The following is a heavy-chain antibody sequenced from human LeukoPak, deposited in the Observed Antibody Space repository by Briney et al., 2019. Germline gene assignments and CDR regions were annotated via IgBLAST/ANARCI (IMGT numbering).Heavy chain of an antibody. V-gene: IGHV4-59*12. J-gene: IGHJ6*03. CDR1: GGSISSYY. CDR2: IYYSGST. Sequence: SETLSLTCTVSGGSISSYYWSWIRQPPGKGLEWIGYIYYSGSTNYSPSLKSRVTISVDTSKNQFSLKLSSVTAADTAVYYCARDRKYYYHMDVWGKGTTVTVSS. CDR3: ARDRKYYYHMDV.